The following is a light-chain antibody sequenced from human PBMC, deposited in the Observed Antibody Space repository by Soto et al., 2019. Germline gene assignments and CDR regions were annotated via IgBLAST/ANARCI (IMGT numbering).Light chain of an antibody. CDR1: QSVSSY. CDR3: QQRSNWPRT. V-gene: IGKV3-11*01. Sequence: EIVLTQSPATLSLSPGERATLSCRASQSVSSYLAWYQQKPGQAPRLLIYDASNRATGIPARFSGSGSGTDVTLTISSLEPEDFAVYYWQQRSNWPRTFGQGTKLEIK. CDR2: DAS. J-gene: IGKJ2*01.